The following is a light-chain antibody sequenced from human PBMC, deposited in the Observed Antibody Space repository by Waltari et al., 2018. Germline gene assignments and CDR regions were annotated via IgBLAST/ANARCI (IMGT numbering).Light chain of an antibody. J-gene: IGLJ1*01. CDR1: TSDVGRYDL. V-gene: IGLV2-23*02. CDR3: CSYAGRGTYV. CDR2: EVF. Sequence: QSALTQPASVSGPPGQSITLPCSGTTSDVGRYDLVPWYQQHPGEAPKLLICEVFKRPPDTSSRFSGAKSGSTASLTISGLQPEDEADYYCCSYAGRGTYVFGSGTKVTVL.